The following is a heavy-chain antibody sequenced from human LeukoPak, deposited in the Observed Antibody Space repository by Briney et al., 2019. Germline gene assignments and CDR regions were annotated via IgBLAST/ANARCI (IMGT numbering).Heavy chain of an antibody. V-gene: IGHV4-30-2*01. CDR3: ARDSPRDAFDI. J-gene: IGHJ3*02. Sequence: SQTLSLTCAASGGSISSGGYSWSWIRQPPGKGLEWIGYIYHSGSTYYNPSLKSRVTISVDRSKNQFSPKLSSVTAADTALYYRARDSPRDAFDIWGQGTMVTVSS. CDR2: IYHSGST. CDR1: GGSISSGGYS.